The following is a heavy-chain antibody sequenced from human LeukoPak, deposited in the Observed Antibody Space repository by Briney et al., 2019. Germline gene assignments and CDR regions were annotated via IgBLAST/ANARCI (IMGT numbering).Heavy chain of an antibody. CDR1: GFTFNNFW. D-gene: IGHD6-13*01. CDR3: ARAEATGRVDY. V-gene: IGHV3-7*01. Sequence: GGSLRLSCAASGFTFNNFWMSWVRQAPGKGLEWVASINQDGSAEYYVDSVKGRFTISRDNAKNSLYLQMNSLRAEDTAVYYCARAEATGRVDYWGQGTLVTVSS. J-gene: IGHJ4*02. CDR2: INQDGSAE.